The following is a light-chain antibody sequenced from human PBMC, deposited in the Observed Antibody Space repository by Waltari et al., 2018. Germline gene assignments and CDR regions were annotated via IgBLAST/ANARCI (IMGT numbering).Light chain of an antibody. CDR1: QGISSN. CDR3: QQYYSYPLYT. J-gene: IGKJ2*01. Sequence: AIRMTQSPSSLSASTGDRVTIACRASQGISSNLARYQQKPGTAPKLLIYAASTLQSGVQSRFSGSGSGTDFTLTISCLQSEDFATYYCQQYYSYPLYTFGQGTKLEIK. V-gene: IGKV1-8*01. CDR2: AAS.